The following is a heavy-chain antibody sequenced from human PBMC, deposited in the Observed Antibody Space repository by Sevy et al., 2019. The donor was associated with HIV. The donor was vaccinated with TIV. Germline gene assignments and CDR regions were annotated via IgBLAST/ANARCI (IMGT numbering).Heavy chain of an antibody. CDR2: IIPIFGTA. CDR1: GGTFSSYA. V-gene: IGHV1-69*06. CDR3: ARDRSSSGWSDAFDI. D-gene: IGHD6-19*01. Sequence: ASVKVSCKASGGTFSSYAISWVRQAPGQGLEWMGGIIPIFGTANYAQKFQGRVTITADKSTRPAYMELSSLRSEDTAVYYCARDRSSSGWSDAFDIGGQGTMVTVSS. J-gene: IGHJ3*02.